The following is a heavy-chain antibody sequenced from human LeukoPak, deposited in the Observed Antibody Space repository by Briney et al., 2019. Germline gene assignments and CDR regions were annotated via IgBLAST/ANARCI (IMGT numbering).Heavy chain of an antibody. CDR3: ARTYSSSWGGYFDY. Sequence: GESLKISCKGSGYSFINYWIGWVRQMPGKGLEWMGIIYPGDSDTRYSPSFQGHVTISADKSITTAYVQWSSLKASDTAIYYCARTYSSSWGGYFDYWGQGTLVTVSS. J-gene: IGHJ4*02. CDR1: GYSFINYW. CDR2: IYPGDSDT. D-gene: IGHD6-13*01. V-gene: IGHV5-51*01.